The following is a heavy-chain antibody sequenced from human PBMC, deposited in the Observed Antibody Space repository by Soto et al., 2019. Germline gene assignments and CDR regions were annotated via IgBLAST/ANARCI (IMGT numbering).Heavy chain of an antibody. J-gene: IGHJ5*02. CDR3: ARGPVIKYNRFDP. CDR2: IYYSGST. Sequence: PSETLSLTCTVSGGSISSYYWSWIRQPPGKGLEWIGYIYYSGSTNYNPSLKSRVTISVDTSKNQFSLKLSSVTAADTAVYYCARGPVIKYNRFDPWGQGTLVTVYS. D-gene: IGHD2-21*01. CDR1: GGSISSYY. V-gene: IGHV4-59*01.